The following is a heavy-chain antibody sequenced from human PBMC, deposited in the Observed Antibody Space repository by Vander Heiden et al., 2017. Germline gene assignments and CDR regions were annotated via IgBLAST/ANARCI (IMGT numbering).Heavy chain of an antibody. CDR2: IWYDGSNK. Sequence: QVQVVESGGGAVQPGRFLRLPCSASGFTFSSYGVHWVRQAPGKGLEWVAIIWYDGSNKYYADSVKGRFTISRDNSKNTLYLQMNSLRAEDTAVYYCARVGPGYSSSWYRWYFDYWGQGTLVTVSS. V-gene: IGHV3-33*01. J-gene: IGHJ4*02. CDR1: GFTFSSYG. D-gene: IGHD6-13*01. CDR3: ARVGPGYSSSWYRWYFDY.